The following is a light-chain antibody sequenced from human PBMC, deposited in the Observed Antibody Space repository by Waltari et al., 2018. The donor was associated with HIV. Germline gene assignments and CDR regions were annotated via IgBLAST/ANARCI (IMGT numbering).Light chain of an antibody. CDR3: QQYGSSPYT. V-gene: IGKV3-20*01. CDR2: AAS. J-gene: IGKJ2*01. Sequence: EIVLTPSPGTLSLSPGERATISCRASQRVSSSYLAWYQQEPGQAPRLLIYAASRRAPGIPDRCSGSGSGTDVTLTISGLEPEDFAVYYCQQYGSSPYTFGQGTNLEIK. CDR1: QRVSSSY.